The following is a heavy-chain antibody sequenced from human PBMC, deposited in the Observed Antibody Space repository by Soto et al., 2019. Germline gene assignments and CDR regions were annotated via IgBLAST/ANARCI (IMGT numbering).Heavy chain of an antibody. CDR1: GYKFISHS. CDR2: ISAYNGNT. V-gene: IGHV1-18*01. J-gene: IGHJ6*02. D-gene: IGHD2-21*01. Sequence: WASGKVSCKSSGYKFISHSITWVRHAPGQVLEWMGRISAYNGNTNYAQKLQGRVTMTTDTSTNTAYMELRSLRSDDTAVYYCARGAFCGGAPGCRDMDVWGQGTTVTVSS. CDR3: ARGAFCGGAPGCRDMDV.